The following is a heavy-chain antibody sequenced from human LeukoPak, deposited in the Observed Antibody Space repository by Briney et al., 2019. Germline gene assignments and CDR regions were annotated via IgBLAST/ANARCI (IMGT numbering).Heavy chain of an antibody. CDR2: INHSGST. V-gene: IGHV4-34*01. Sequence: SETLSLTCAVYGGSFSGYYWSWIRQPPGKGLEWIGEINHSGSTNYNPSLKSRVTISVDTPKNQFSLKLSPVTAADTAVYYCARSYCSSTSCYAKYYFDYWGQGTLVTVSS. CDR3: ARSYCSSTSCYAKYYFDY. J-gene: IGHJ4*02. D-gene: IGHD2-2*01. CDR1: GGSFSGYY.